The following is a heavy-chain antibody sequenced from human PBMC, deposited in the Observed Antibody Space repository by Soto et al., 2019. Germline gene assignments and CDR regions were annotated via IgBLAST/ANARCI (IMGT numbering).Heavy chain of an antibody. V-gene: IGHV3-30*18. D-gene: IGHD1-1*01. J-gene: IGHJ6*02. Sequence: PGGSLRLSCVVSGLTFSDYGFHWVRQAPGKGLDWVAAISYDGSFVYYADSVRGRFTISRDNSRNTLDLQMNTLRHEDTAVYYCAKERGRNRNFVMDVWGQGTSVTVSS. CDR3: AKERGRNRNFVMDV. CDR2: ISYDGSFV. CDR1: GLTFSDYG.